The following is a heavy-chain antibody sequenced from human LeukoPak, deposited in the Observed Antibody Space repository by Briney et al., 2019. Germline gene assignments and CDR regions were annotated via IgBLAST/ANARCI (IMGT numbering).Heavy chain of an antibody. J-gene: IGHJ4*02. V-gene: IGHV4-59*08. D-gene: IGHD4-17*01. CDR2: IYYSGST. Sequence: SETLSLTCTVSGGSISSYYWSWIRQPPGKGLEWIGYIYYSGSTNYNPSLKSRVTISVDTSKNQFSLKLSSVTAADTAVYYCARLDYGDSRGGFDYWGQGTLVTVSS. CDR3: ARLDYGDSRGGFDY. CDR1: GGSISSYY.